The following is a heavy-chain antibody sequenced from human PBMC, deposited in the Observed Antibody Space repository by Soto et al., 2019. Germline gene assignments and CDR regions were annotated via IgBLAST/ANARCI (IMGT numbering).Heavy chain of an antibody. J-gene: IGHJ6*02. CDR3: ARAIDFSNGEKIGLDV. CDR1: GFTFSNYA. CDR2: TSGSGGST. D-gene: IGHD3-3*01. V-gene: IGHV3-23*01. Sequence: GGSLRLSCAASGFTFSNYAMNWVRRAPGGGLEWVSTTSGSGGSTHYADSVKGRFTISRDNSKNTLYLQMNSLRAEDTAVYYCARAIDFSNGEKIGLDVWGQGTAVTVSS.